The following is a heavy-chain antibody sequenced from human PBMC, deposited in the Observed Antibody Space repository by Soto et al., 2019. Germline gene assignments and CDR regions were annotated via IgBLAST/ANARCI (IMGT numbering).Heavy chain of an antibody. CDR1: GFTFSSYG. CDR3: AKDPSYGDYVTSFDY. J-gene: IGHJ4*02. V-gene: IGHV3-30*18. CDR2: ISYDGSNK. D-gene: IGHD4-17*01. Sequence: PGGSLRLSCAASGFTFSSYGMRWVRQAPGKGLEWVAVISYDGSNKYYADSVKGRFTISRDNSKNTLYLQMNSLRAEDTAVYYCAKDPSYGDYVTSFDYWGQGTLVTVS.